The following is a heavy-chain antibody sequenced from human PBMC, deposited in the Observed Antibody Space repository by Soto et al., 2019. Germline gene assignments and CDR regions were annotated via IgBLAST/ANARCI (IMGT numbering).Heavy chain of an antibody. CDR3: ARAATAVTLSFDT. Sequence: PSETLSLTCAVSGGSLSSSNWWSWVRQPPGKALEWLGEIFYSGSTKYNPSLNSRVTISADQSKNHLSLRLSSVTAADTAVYYCARAATAVTLSFDTWGQGTLVSVSS. J-gene: IGHJ4*02. V-gene: IGHV4-4*02. CDR1: GGSLSSSNW. D-gene: IGHD4-17*01. CDR2: IFYSGST.